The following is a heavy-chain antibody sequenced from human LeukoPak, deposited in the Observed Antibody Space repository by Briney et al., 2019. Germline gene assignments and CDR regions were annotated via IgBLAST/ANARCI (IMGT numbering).Heavy chain of an antibody. D-gene: IGHD6-19*01. CDR2: VHHSGNT. CDR3: ARVKNIAVAADYFDP. Sequence: KTSETLSLTCAVSGFSVGSGYFWGWIRQPPGKGLEWIGSVHHSGNTYSNPSLKSRVAASVDTSKNQFSLRLNSVTAADTAIYHCARVKNIAVAADYFDPWGQGTLVTVSS. CDR1: GFSVGSGYF. J-gene: IGHJ4*02. V-gene: IGHV4-38-2*01.